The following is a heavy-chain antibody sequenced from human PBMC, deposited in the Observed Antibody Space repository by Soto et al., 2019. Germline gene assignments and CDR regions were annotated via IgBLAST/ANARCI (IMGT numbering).Heavy chain of an antibody. V-gene: IGHV1-46*01. J-gene: IGHJ4*02. CDR2: INPSCGSI. Sequence: GVSVKVSCKAAGYNFTSYYLHSARQAPGQGLEWMGTINPSCGSISYAQKFQGRCTMTRDTSTSTVYMELNSQNTEDTAVYYCTTDQWELLLGFDYWGQGSLDSV. CDR1: GYNFTSYY. CDR3: TTDQWELLLGFDY. D-gene: IGHD1-26*01.